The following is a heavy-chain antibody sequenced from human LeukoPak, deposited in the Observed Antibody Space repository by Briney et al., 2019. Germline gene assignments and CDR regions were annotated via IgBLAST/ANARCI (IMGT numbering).Heavy chain of an antibody. V-gene: IGHV3-33*01. CDR3: ARDGSGYYYVEYYFDY. Sequence: PGGSLRLSCAAPGFTFSSYGMHWVRQAPGKGLEWVAVIWYDGSNKYYADSVKGRFTISRDNSKNTLYLQMNSLRAEDTAVYYCARDGSGYYYVEYYFDYWGQGTLVTVSS. CDR2: IWYDGSNK. D-gene: IGHD3-22*01. J-gene: IGHJ4*02. CDR1: GFTFSSYG.